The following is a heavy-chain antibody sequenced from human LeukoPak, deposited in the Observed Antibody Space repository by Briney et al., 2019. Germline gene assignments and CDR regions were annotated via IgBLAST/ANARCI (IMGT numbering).Heavy chain of an antibody. Sequence: LAGGSLRLSCAASGFTFSGSAMHWVRQASGKGLEWVGRIRSKANSYATAYAASVKGRFTISRDDSKNTAYLQMNSLKTEDTAVYYCTRLTSIYGATADEDYWGQGTLVTVSS. D-gene: IGHD5-12*01. CDR1: GFTFSGSA. CDR2: IRSKANSYAT. V-gene: IGHV3-73*01. J-gene: IGHJ4*02. CDR3: TRLTSIYGATADEDY.